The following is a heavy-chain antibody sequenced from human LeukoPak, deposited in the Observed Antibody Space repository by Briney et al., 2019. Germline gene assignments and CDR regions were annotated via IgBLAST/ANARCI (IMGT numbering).Heavy chain of an antibody. Sequence: SETLSLTCAVYGGSFSGYYWSWIRQPPGKGLEWIGEINHSGSTNYNPSLKSRVIISVDKSKNQFSLKLTSVTAADTAVYYCAGDYEGSWGQGTLVTVSS. D-gene: IGHD4-17*01. CDR1: GGSFSGYY. J-gene: IGHJ5*02. CDR3: AGDYEGS. CDR2: INHSGST. V-gene: IGHV4-34*01.